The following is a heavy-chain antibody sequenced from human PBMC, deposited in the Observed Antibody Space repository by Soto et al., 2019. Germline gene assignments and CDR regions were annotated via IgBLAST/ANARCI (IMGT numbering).Heavy chain of an antibody. J-gene: IGHJ4*02. D-gene: IGHD3-3*01. V-gene: IGHV3-30-3*01. CDR1: GFAFSSYA. CDR2: ISYDGSNK. CDR3: ARGLSNFWSGYLVY. Sequence: ESGGGVVQPGRSLRLSCAASGFAFSSYAMYWVRQAPGKGLQWVAVISYDGSNKYYADSVKGRFTISRDNSKNTLYLQMNSLRAEDTAVYYCARGLSNFWSGYLVYWGQGTLVTVSS.